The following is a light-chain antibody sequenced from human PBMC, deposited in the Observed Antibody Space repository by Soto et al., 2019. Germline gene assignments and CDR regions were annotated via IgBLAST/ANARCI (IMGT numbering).Light chain of an antibody. CDR3: QKYSGYLLT. Sequence: DIQMTQSPSTLSASVGDRVTITCRASQSISTWLAWYQQKPGKAPKLLIYKASNLESWVPSRFSGSGSGTEFTLTMSGLQPDDFATYYCQKYSGYLLTLGGGTKVEIK. V-gene: IGKV1-5*03. J-gene: IGKJ4*01. CDR2: KAS. CDR1: QSISTW.